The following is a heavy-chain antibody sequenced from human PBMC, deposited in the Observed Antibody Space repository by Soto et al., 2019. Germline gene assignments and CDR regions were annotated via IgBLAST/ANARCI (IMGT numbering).Heavy chain of an antibody. V-gene: IGHV1-24*01. CDR1: GYTLTELS. D-gene: IGHD2-2*03. Sequence: ASVKVSCKVSGYTLTELSMHWVRQAPGKGLDWMGGFDPEDGETIYAQKFQGRVTMTEDTSTDTAYMELSSLRSEDTAVYYCATVPRAGYCSSTSCYWFDPWGQGTLVTVS. CDR3: ATVPRAGYCSSTSCYWFDP. J-gene: IGHJ5*02. CDR2: FDPEDGET.